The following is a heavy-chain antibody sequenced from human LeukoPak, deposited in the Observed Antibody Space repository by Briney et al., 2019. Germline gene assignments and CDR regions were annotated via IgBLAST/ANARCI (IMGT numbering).Heavy chain of an antibody. CDR1: GGSSSGYY. CDR3: ARTTVTIFDY. V-gene: IGHV4-34*01. D-gene: IGHD4-17*01. CDR2: INHSGST. J-gene: IGHJ4*02. Sequence: SETLSLTCAVYGGSSSGYYWSWIRQPPGKGLEWIGEINHSGSTNYNPSLKSRVTISVDTSKNQFSLKLSSVTAADTAVYYCARTTVTIFDYWGQGTLVTVSS.